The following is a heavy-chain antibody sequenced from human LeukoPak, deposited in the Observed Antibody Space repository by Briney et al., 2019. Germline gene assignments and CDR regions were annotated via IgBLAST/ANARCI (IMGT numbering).Heavy chain of an antibody. CDR3: ASDRAAAGHGY. V-gene: IGHV3-23*01. Sequence: GGSLRLSCAASGFTFSSYAMSWVRQAPGKGLEWVSAISGSGGRTYYADSVKGRFTISRDNSKNTLYLQMNSLRAEDTAVYYCASDRAAAGHGYWGQGTLVTVSS. CDR2: ISGSGGRT. CDR1: GFTFSSYA. D-gene: IGHD6-13*01. J-gene: IGHJ4*02.